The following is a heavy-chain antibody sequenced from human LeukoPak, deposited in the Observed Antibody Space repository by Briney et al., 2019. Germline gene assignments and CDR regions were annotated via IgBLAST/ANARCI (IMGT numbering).Heavy chain of an antibody. Sequence: PSQTLSLTCTVSGGSISSGSYYWSWIRQPAGKGLEWIGRIYTSGSTNYNPSLMSRVTISVDTSKNQFSLKLSSVTAADTAVYYCASKYSYVGGYFDYWGQGTLVTVSS. CDR3: ASKYSYVGGYFDY. V-gene: IGHV4-61*02. J-gene: IGHJ4*02. D-gene: IGHD5-18*01. CDR1: GGSISSGSYY. CDR2: IYTSGST.